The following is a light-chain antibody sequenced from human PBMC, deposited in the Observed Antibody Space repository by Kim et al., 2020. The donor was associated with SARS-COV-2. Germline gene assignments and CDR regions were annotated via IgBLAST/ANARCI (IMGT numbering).Light chain of an antibody. J-gene: IGKJ1*01. Sequence: SPGERATLSCRASQSVGSTSLGWYQQKPGQAPRLLIYGTSSRATGILDRFSGSGSGTDFTLTISRLEPEDSAVYYCQQYGNSPRTFGQGTKVDIK. CDR2: GTS. CDR1: QSVGSTS. V-gene: IGKV3-20*01. CDR3: QQYGNSPRT.